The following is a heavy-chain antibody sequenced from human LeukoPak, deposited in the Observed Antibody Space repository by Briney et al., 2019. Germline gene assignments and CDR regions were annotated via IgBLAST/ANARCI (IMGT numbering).Heavy chain of an antibody. Sequence: ASVKVSCKASGYTFTSYYMHWVRQAPGQGLEWMGWINPNSGGTNYAQKFQGRVTMTRDTSISTAYMELSRLRSDDTAVYYCARAQVREWELRHATFDYWGQGTLVTVSS. CDR3: ARAQVREWELRHATFDY. CDR1: GYTFTSYY. D-gene: IGHD1-26*01. CDR2: INPNSGGT. J-gene: IGHJ4*02. V-gene: IGHV1-2*02.